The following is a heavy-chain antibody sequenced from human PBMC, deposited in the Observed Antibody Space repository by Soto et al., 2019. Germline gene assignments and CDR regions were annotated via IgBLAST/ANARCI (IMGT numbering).Heavy chain of an antibody. CDR3: VRGGGGGQFDS. CDR1: GSTFSDFY. CDR2: ISPKSNYK. D-gene: IGHD2-21*01. J-gene: IGHJ4*02. V-gene: IGHV3-11*06. Sequence: AGGSLRLSCEVSGSTFSDFYMSWIRQSPGKGLEWLSYISPKSNYKQYAESVKGRHTISRDNAKNSLSLQMNSLRVEDTAVYYCVRGGGGGQFDSWGQGTLVTVSS.